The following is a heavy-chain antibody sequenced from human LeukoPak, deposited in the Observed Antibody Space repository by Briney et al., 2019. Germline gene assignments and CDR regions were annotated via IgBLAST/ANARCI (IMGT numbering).Heavy chain of an antibody. D-gene: IGHD7-27*01. CDR3: AKESLGRYYYYYMDV. Sequence: GGSLRLSCAASGFTFSSYAMSWVRQAPGKGLEWVSAISGSGGSTYYADSVKGRFTISRDNSKNTLYLQMNSLRAEDTAVYYRAKESLGRYYYYYMDVWGKGTTVTVSS. CDR2: ISGSGGST. J-gene: IGHJ6*03. CDR1: GFTFSSYA. V-gene: IGHV3-23*01.